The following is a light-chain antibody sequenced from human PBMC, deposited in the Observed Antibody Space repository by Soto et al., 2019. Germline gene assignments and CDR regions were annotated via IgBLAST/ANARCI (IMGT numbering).Light chain of an antibody. Sequence: DIQMTQSPSTLSGSVGDRVTITCRASQTISSWLAWYQQKPGKAPKLLIYKASTLKSGVPSRFSGSGSGTEFTLTNSSLQPDDFAPYYCQHYNSYSEAFGQGTKVELK. J-gene: IGKJ1*01. CDR2: KAS. CDR3: QHYNSYSEA. CDR1: QTISSW. V-gene: IGKV1-5*03.